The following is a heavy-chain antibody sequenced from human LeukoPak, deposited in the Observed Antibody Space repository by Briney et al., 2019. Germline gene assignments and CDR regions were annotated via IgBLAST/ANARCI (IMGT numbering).Heavy chain of an antibody. J-gene: IGHJ6*03. CDR2: INHSGST. CDR1: GGSFSGYY. CDR3: TRPYYYYMDV. Sequence: SETLSLTCAVYGGSFSGYYWSWIRQPPGKGLEWIGEINHSGSTNYNPSLKSRVTISVHTSKNQFSLKLSSVTAADTAVYYCTRPYYYYMDVWGKGTTVTVSS. V-gene: IGHV4-34*01.